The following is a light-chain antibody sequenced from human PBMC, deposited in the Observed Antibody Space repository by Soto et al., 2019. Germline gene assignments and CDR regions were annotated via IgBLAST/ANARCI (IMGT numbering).Light chain of an antibody. V-gene: IGKV1-5*03. CDR3: QQYTT. CDR1: QSISSW. CDR2: KAS. J-gene: IGKJ1*01. Sequence: DIQMTQSPSTLSAYVGDRVTITCRASQSISSWLAWYQQKPGKAPKLLIYKASSLESGVPSRFSGSGSGTEFTLTISSLQPDDFATYYCQQYTTFGQGTKVDIK.